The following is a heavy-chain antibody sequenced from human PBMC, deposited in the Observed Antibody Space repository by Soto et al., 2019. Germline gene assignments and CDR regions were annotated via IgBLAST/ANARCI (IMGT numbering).Heavy chain of an antibody. J-gene: IGHJ4*02. D-gene: IGHD6-6*01. CDR3: AKDQGASSWLDY. CDR2: ISYDGSNK. CDR1: GFTFSSYG. V-gene: IGHV3-30*18. Sequence: QVQLVESGGGVVQPGRSLRLSCAASGFTFSSYGMHWVRQAPGKGLEWVAVISYDGSNKYYADSVKGRFTISRDNSKSTLYLQMNSLRAEDTAVYYCAKDQGASSWLDYWGQGTLVTVSS.